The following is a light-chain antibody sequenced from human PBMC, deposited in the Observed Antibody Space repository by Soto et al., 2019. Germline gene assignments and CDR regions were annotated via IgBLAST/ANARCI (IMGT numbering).Light chain of an antibody. J-gene: IGKJ1*01. CDR2: GAS. CDR3: QQYGSSPWT. Sequence: EIVLTQSPGTLSLSTGEGTTLSCRASQGVASNYLAWYQQRPGQAPRPLIYGASSRATGAPDGFSGSGSGTDFTLTISRLEPEDSAVYYCQQYGSSPWTVGQGTKVDIK. CDR1: QGVASNY. V-gene: IGKV3-20*01.